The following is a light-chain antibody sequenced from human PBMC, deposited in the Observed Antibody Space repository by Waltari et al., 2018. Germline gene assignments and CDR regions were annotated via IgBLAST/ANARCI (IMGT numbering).Light chain of an antibody. V-gene: IGLV2-14*01. CDR1: MCDVGFYNS. J-gene: IGLJ3*02. Sequence: QSALTQPASVSGSPGQSITISCTGTMCDVGFYNSFYWYQQHPGKAPKLMIYDVSERPSGVSNRFSGSKSGNTASLTISGLQAEDEADYYCNSYAGSSSWVFGGGTKLTVL. CDR3: NSYAGSSSWV. CDR2: DVS.